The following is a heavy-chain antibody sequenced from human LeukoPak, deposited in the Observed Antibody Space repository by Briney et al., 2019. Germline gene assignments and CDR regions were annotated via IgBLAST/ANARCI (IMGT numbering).Heavy chain of an antibody. CDR1: GDSINNYY. CDR3: ARDEILTGNYAFDY. D-gene: IGHD3-9*01. V-gene: IGHV4-4*07. J-gene: IGHJ4*02. Sequence: SETLSLTCTVSGDSINNYYWSWIRQSAGKGLEWIGRIYTRGSTDYNPSLKSQVTMSTDTSKNQLSLKLTSVTAADTAVYYCARDEILTGNYAFDYWGQGTLVTVSS. CDR2: IYTRGST.